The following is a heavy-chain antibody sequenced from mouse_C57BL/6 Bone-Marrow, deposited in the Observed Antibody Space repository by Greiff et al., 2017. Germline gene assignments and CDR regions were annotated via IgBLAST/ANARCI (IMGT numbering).Heavy chain of an antibody. CDR2: SRNKANDYTT. J-gene: IGHJ2*01. V-gene: IGHV7-1*01. Sequence: DVHLVESGGGLVQSGRSLRLSCATSGFTFSDFYMEWVRQAPGKGLEWIAASRNKANDYTTEYSASVKGRFIVSRNTSQSILYLQMIALRAEYTAIYYGASALGSGYFDYWGQGTTLTVSS. D-gene: IGHD4-1*01. CDR3: ASALGSGYFDY. CDR1: GFTFSDFY.